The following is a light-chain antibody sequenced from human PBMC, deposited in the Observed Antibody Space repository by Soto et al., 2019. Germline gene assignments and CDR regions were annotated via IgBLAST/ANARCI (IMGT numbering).Light chain of an antibody. CDR2: AAS. V-gene: IGKV1-12*01. CDR1: QGISRW. J-gene: IGKJ4*01. CDR3: QQANSLFQLS. Sequence: DLPMTQSPSSVAASVGDRVTITCRASQGISRWLAWYQQKPGEAHKLLIYAASNLRSGVPSRFSGSGSGTDFALTISSLQSEDFAAYYCQQANSLFQLSVGGGTKVEIK.